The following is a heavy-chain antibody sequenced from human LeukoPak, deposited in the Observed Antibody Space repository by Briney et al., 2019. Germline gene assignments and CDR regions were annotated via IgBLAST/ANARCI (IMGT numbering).Heavy chain of an antibody. CDR1: GYTFTSYY. CDR2: INPSGGST. V-gene: IGHV1-46*01. D-gene: IGHD6-13*01. Sequence: ASVKVSCKASGYTFTSYYMHWVRQAPGQGLEWMEIINPSGGSTSYARKFQGRVTMTRDTSTSTVYMELSSLRSEDTAVYYCAREAAAGNYFDYWGQGTLVTVSS. J-gene: IGHJ4*02. CDR3: AREAAAGNYFDY.